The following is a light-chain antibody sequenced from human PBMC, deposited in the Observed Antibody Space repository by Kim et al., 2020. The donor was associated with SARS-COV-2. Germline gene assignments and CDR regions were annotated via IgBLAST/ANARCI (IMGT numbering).Light chain of an antibody. CDR3: QQFGRSPYT. J-gene: IGKJ2*01. Sequence: LSPGERATLSCMASQSVSSSYLAWYQQKPGQAPRLLIYAASSRATGIPDRFSGSGSGTDFTLTISRLEPEDSAVYSCQQFGRSPYTFGQGTKLEI. V-gene: IGKV3-20*01. CDR2: AAS. CDR1: QSVSSSY.